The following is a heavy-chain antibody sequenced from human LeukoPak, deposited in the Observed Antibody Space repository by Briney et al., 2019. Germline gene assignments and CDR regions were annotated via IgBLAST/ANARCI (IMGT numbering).Heavy chain of an antibody. CDR1: GFTFSSYE. Sequence: GGSLRLSCAASGFTFSSYEMNWVRQAPGKGLEWASYISSSGSTIYYADSVKGRFTISRENAKNSLYLQMNSLRAGGTAVYYCARAAYSSTWYSRYFDLWGRGTLVTVSS. D-gene: IGHD6-13*01. CDR2: ISSSGSTI. V-gene: IGHV3-48*03. J-gene: IGHJ2*01. CDR3: ARAAYSSTWYSRYFDL.